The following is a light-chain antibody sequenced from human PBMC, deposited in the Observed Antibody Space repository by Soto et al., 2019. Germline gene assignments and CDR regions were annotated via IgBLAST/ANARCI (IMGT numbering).Light chain of an antibody. J-gene: IGLJ2*01. V-gene: IGLV2-14*01. CDR1: SSDVGGFNY. Sequence: QSVLTQPASVSGSPGQSITISCTGTSSDVGGFNYVSWYQQHPGKAPKLIIYEVSNRPSGVSNRFSGSKSGNTASLTISGLQAEDEADYYCSSYASSSTVLFGGGTKLTVL. CDR3: SSYASSSTVL. CDR2: EVS.